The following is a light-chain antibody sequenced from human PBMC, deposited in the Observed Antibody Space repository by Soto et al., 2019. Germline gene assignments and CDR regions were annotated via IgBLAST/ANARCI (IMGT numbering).Light chain of an antibody. Sequence: DIQMTQSPSSLSASVGDTVTITCRASQSVSTWLAWYQQRAGKAPKLLIYDASSLEIGVPSRFRGFGSGTELTLTISSLQPEDFATYYCQQYNSYSPTFGQGTKVEV. CDR2: DAS. J-gene: IGKJ1*01. V-gene: IGKV1-5*01. CDR1: QSVSTW. CDR3: QQYNSYSPT.